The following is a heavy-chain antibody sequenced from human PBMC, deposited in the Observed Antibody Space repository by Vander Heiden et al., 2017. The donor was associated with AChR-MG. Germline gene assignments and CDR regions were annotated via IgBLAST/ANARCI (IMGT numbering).Heavy chain of an antibody. Sequence: VLLVQSGAEVTKPGASVKVSCSASGYTFTGLHMHWVRQAPGQGLDWMGWINPKSGGTSYAQKFQGRVTMTRDTSISTIYMEVSGLGSDDTALYYCAKDFYLSGSGAFDSWGQGTLVTVSS. CDR2: INPKSGGT. J-gene: IGHJ5*01. V-gene: IGHV1-2*02. D-gene: IGHD2-15*01. CDR1: GYTFTGLH. CDR3: AKDFYLSGSGAFDS.